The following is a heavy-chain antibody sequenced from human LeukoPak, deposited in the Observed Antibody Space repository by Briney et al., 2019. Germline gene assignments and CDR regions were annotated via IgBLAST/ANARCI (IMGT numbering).Heavy chain of an antibody. V-gene: IGHV4-34*01. CDR3: ASAYDRSGYLTGFDP. CDR1: GGSFSGYY. J-gene: IGHJ5*02. D-gene: IGHD3-22*01. Sequence: SETLSLTCAVYGGSFSGYYWSWIRQPPGKGLEWIGEINHSGSTNYNPSLKSRVTISVDMSKNQFPLKLSSVTAADTAMYYCASAYDRSGYLTGFDPWGQGTLVTVSS. CDR2: INHSGST.